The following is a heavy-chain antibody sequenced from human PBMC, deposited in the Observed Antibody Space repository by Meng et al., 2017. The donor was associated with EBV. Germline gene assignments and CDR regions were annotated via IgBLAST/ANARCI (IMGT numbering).Heavy chain of an antibody. J-gene: IGHJ4*02. Sequence: VQWHESGAGEKKPGSAGKVACRTSGGTFRSDAVSWVRQAPGQGLEWMGGLIPMSGAPHYAQKFQDRVTIIADESTSTHSMELNNLRFEDTAMYYCASESGRGFTPDYWGQGTLVTVSS. D-gene: IGHD3-10*01. CDR1: GGTFRSDA. CDR3: ASESGRGFTPDY. CDR2: LIPMSGAP. V-gene: IGHV1-69*01.